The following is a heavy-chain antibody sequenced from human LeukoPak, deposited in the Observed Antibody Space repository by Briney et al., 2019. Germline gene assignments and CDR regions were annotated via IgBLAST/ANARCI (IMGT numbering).Heavy chain of an antibody. CDR2: IYYSGST. D-gene: IGHD3-10*01. V-gene: IGHV4-59*08. Sequence: SETLSLTCTVSGVSISSYYWSWLRQPPGKGLEWLVYIYYSGSTNYNPSLKSRVTISVDTSKNQFSLKLSSVTAADTAVYYCARQVVVRGAYFDYWGQGTLVTVSS. CDR3: ARQVVVRGAYFDY. J-gene: IGHJ4*02. CDR1: GVSISSYY.